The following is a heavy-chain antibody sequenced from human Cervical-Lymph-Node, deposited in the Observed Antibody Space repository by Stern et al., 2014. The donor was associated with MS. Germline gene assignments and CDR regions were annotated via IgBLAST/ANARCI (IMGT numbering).Heavy chain of an antibody. CDR3: ARGGYGSNPFGLDV. J-gene: IGHJ6*02. CDR2: IIHSGDTT. D-gene: IGHD4-23*01. CDR1: CNTLNSYF. V-gene: IGHV1-46*02. Sequence: HVQLVQSGAEAEKPWASVKISFKASCNTLNSYFMHWVRQAPGQVLEWIGIIIHSGDTTAYAQTFRVRVTMPRDTSPSTVYMELSSLRSDDTAVYYCARGGYGSNPFGLDVWGQGTTVTVSS.